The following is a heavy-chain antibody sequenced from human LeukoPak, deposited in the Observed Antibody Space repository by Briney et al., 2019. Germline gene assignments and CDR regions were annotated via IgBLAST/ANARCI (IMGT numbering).Heavy chain of an antibody. Sequence: SQTLSLTCTVSGGSISSGSYYWSWIRQPAGKGLEWIGRIYTSGSTNYNPSLKSRVTISVDTSKNQFSLKLSSVTAADTAVYYCARGSSGSPYYYYGMDVWGQGTTVTVS. D-gene: IGHD3-22*01. J-gene: IGHJ6*02. V-gene: IGHV4-61*02. CDR3: ARGSSGSPYYYYGMDV. CDR2: IYTSGST. CDR1: GGSISSGSYY.